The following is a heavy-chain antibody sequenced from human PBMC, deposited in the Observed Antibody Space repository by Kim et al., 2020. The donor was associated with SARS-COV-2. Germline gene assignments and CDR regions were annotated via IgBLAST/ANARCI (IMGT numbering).Heavy chain of an antibody. Sequence: VKGRFTISRDNAKNSLYLQMNSLRAEDTALYYCAKDIGPTMVRGVSWFDPWGQGTLVTVSS. J-gene: IGHJ5*02. D-gene: IGHD3-10*01. V-gene: IGHV3-9*01. CDR3: AKDIGPTMVRGVSWFDP.